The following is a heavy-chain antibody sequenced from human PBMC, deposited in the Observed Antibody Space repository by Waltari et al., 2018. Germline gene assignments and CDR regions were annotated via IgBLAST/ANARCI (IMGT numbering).Heavy chain of an antibody. CDR3: ARDGGGSYSYYYGMDV. V-gene: IGHV3-48*01. D-gene: IGHD1-26*01. J-gene: IGHJ6*02. Sequence: VQLVESGGGVVQPGRSLRLSCAASGFTFSSYSMNWVRQAPEKGLEWVSYISSSSSTIYYADSVKGRFTISRDNAKNSLYLQMNSLRAEDTAVYYCARDGGGSYSYYYGMDVWGQGTTVTVSS. CDR1: GFTFSSYS. CDR2: ISSSSSTI.